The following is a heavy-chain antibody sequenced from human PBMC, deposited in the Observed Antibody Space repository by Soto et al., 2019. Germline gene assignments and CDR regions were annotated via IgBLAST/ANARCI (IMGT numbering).Heavy chain of an antibody. V-gene: IGHV4-59*01. CDR3: ARARGYSGYGRVDY. CDR1: GGSISSYD. Sequence: QVQLQESGPGLVKPSETLSLTCSVSGGSISSYDWSWIRQPPGTGLEWIGYIYYSGSTNYNPSLKSRVTISVDTSKNQFSLKLSSVTAADTAVYYCARARGYSGYGRVDYWGQGTLVTVSS. CDR2: IYYSGST. D-gene: IGHD5-12*01. J-gene: IGHJ4*02.